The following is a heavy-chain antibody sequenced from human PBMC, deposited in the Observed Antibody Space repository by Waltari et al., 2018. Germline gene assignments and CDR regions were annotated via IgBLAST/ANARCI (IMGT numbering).Heavy chain of an antibody. CDR3: AREYCGGDCRLFDY. CDR1: RDAITEHY. V-gene: IGHV1-2*02. CDR2: INPNGGAT. D-gene: IGHD2-21*02. J-gene: IGHJ4*01. Sequence: LAQSGAEVMKPGASVKVSCKVSRDAITEHYIHWVRQVPGQGLEWMGWINPNGGATNYARNYRGRITVTWDTSATTSYMGLSGLRSDDTAVYYCAREYCGGDCRLFDYWGQGTLVTVSS.